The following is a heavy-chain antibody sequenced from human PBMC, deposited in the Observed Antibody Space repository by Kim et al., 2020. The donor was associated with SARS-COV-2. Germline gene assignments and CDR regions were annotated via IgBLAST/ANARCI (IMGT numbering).Heavy chain of an antibody. CDR3: ARDRDGTGGGMDV. D-gene: IGHD2-8*02. CDR1: GGTFSSYA. Sequence: SVKVSCKASGGTFSSYAISWVRQAPGQGLEWMGGIIPIFGTANYAQKFQGRVTITADESTSTAYMELSSLRSEDTAVYYCARDRDGTGGGMDVWGKGTTVTVSS. CDR2: IIPIFGTA. V-gene: IGHV1-69*13. J-gene: IGHJ6*03.